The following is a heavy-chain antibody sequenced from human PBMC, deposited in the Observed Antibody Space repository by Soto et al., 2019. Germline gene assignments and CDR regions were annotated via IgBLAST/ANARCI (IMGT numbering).Heavy chain of an antibody. CDR2: VNHSGST. CDR1: GGSFSDYY. CDR3: ASSGYYNYYGMDV. Sequence: SETLSLTCAVYGGSFSDYYWSWIRQPPGKGLEWIGKVNHSGSTNYNTSLKSRVTISVDTSKNQFSLKLSSVTAADTAVYYCASSGYYNYYGMDVWGQGTTVTVS. V-gene: IGHV4-34*01. J-gene: IGHJ6*02.